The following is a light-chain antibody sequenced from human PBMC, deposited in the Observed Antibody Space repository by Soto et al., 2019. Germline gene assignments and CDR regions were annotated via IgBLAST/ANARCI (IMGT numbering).Light chain of an antibody. V-gene: IGKV3-20*01. CDR1: QSVSSTF. Sequence: EFVLTQSPGTRSLSPGERATLSCRASQSVSSTFLAWYQQKLGQPPRLLIYGASTRGTGIPDRFSGSGSGTDFTLTISRLEPEDFAVYYCQHYGSSPPLTFGGGTKVEIK. J-gene: IGKJ4*01. CDR3: QHYGSSPPLT. CDR2: GAS.